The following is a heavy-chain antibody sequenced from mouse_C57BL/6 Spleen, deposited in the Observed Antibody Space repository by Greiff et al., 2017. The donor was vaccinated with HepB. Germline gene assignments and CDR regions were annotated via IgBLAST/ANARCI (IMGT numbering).Heavy chain of an antibody. Sequence: QVHVKQSGAELVKPGASVKISCKASGYAFSSYWMNWVKQRPGKGLEWIGQIYPGDGDTNYNGKFKGKATLTADKSSSTAYMQRSSLTSEDSAVYFCARHYGNSHWYFDVWGTGTTVTVSS. CDR3: ARHYGNSHWYFDV. D-gene: IGHD2-1*01. CDR2: IYPGDGDT. CDR1: GYAFSSYW. J-gene: IGHJ1*03. V-gene: IGHV1-80*01.